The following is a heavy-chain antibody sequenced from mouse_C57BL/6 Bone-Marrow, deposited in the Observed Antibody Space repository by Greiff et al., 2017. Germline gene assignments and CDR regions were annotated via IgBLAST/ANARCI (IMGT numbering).Heavy chain of an antibody. V-gene: IGHV1-15*01. CDR1: GYTFTDYE. D-gene: IGHD1-1*01. Sequence: QVQLQQSGAELVRPGASVTLSCKASGYTFTDYEMHWVKQTPVHGLEWIGAIDPETGGTAYNQKFKGKAILTADKSSSTAYMELRSLTSEDSAVYYCTRPDYYGSSYRFFDYWGQGTTLTVSS. J-gene: IGHJ2*01. CDR3: TRPDYYGSSYRFFDY. CDR2: IDPETGGT.